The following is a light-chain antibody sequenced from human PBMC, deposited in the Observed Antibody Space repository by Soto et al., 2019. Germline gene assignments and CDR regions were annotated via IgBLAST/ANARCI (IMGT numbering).Light chain of an antibody. CDR2: DAS. Sequence: DIQMTQSLSSLSASVGDRVTITCQASQDINNSLNWYQQRPGEAPKLLVYDASILEAGVPSRFSGRVFGTTFTLTISSLQPEDLATYFCQQFDKLPLTFGGGTKLELK. V-gene: IGKV1-33*01. CDR1: QDINNS. J-gene: IGKJ4*01. CDR3: QQFDKLPLT.